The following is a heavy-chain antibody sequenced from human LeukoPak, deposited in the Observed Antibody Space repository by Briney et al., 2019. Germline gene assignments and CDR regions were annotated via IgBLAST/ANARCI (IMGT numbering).Heavy chain of an antibody. CDR3: AKDSPLGGLSSSWSDY. CDR2: ISGSGGST. CDR1: GFTFSSYA. J-gene: IGHJ4*02. V-gene: IGHV3-23*01. Sequence: GGSLRLSCAASGFTFSSYAMSWVRQAPGKGLEWVSAISGSGGSTYYADSVKGRFTISRDNSKNTLYLRMNSLRAEDTAVYYCAKDSPLGGLSSSWSDYWGQGTLVTVSS. D-gene: IGHD6-13*01.